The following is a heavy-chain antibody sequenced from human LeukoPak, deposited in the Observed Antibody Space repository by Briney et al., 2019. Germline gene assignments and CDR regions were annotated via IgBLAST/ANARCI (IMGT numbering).Heavy chain of an antibody. CDR3: ARDRGRSGSHFDY. CDR2: ISAYNGNT. V-gene: IGHV1-18*01. Sequence: VASVKVSXKASGYTFTSYGISWVRQAPGQGLEWMGWISAYNGNTNYAQKLQGRVTMTTATSTSTAYLELTRRRSDAPAVNYCARDRGRSGSHFDYWGQGTLVTVSS. CDR1: GYTFTSYG. J-gene: IGHJ4*02. D-gene: IGHD1-26*01.